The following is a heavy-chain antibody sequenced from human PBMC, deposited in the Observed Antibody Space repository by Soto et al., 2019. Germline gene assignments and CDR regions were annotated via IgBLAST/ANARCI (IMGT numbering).Heavy chain of an antibody. J-gene: IGHJ4*02. V-gene: IGHV1-69*13. CDR1: GGTFSSYA. CDR2: IIPIFGTA. Sequence: SVKVSCKASGGTFSSYAISWVRHAPGQGLEWMGGIIPIFGTANYAQKFQGRVTITADESTSTAYMELSSLRSEDTAVYYCARGYSSSWYLYYFDYWGQGTLVTVSS. D-gene: IGHD6-13*01. CDR3: ARGYSSSWYLYYFDY.